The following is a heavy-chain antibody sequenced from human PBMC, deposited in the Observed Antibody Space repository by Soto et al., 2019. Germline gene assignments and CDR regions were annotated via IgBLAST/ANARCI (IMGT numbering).Heavy chain of an antibody. J-gene: IGHJ5*02. CDR3: AGKTLDNWFDP. CDR1: GGSISSGGYY. V-gene: IGHV4-31*03. CDR2: IYYSGST. Sequence: PSETLSLTCTVSGGSISSGGYYWSWIRQHPGKGLEWIGYIYYSGSTYYNPSLKSRVTISVDTPKNQFSLKLSSVTAADTAVYYCAGKTLDNWFDPWGQGTLVTVSS.